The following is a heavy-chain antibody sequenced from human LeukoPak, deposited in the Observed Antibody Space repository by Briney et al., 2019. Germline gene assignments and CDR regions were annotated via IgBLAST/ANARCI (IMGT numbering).Heavy chain of an antibody. CDR3: AKGGGAYYYYYTDV. Sequence: GGSLRLSCAVSGFTFDDFAMHWGRPASGKGLVWVSGISWNSGSIDYADSVKGRFTISRDNAKNSLYLQMNSLRAEDMALYYCAKGGGAYYYYYTDVWGKGTTVTVSS. CDR2: ISWNSGSI. J-gene: IGHJ6*03. CDR1: GFTFDDFA. D-gene: IGHD3-3*01. V-gene: IGHV3-9*03.